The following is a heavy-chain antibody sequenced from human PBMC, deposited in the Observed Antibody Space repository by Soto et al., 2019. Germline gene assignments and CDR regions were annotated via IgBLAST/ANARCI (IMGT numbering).Heavy chain of an antibody. CDR1: GFTFRNYA. Sequence: EVQLLESGGGLVQPGGSLRLSCAASGFTFRNYAMGWVRQAPGKGLEWVSLINGGGDARYYADSVKGRFTVSRDNSKNIVSLKMNSLTVDDTAVFYCATQDFRGTTGTTWGQGTLVTVSS. D-gene: IGHD1-1*01. CDR3: ATQDFRGTTGTT. V-gene: IGHV3-23*01. CDR2: INGGGDAR. J-gene: IGHJ4*02.